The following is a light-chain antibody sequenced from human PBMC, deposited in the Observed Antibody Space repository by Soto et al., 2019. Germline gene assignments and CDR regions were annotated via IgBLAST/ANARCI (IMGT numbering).Light chain of an antibody. V-gene: IGKV3-15*01. J-gene: IGKJ1*01. Sequence: EIVMTQSPVTLSVSPGERATLSCRASQHISRSLAWYQQKPGQGPSLLIYGTSTRAGGVPARFSGGGSGTEFTLTITSLQSEDFTVYYCHQYNGLPRTFGQGTKVEI. CDR3: HQYNGLPRT. CDR1: QHISRS. CDR2: GTS.